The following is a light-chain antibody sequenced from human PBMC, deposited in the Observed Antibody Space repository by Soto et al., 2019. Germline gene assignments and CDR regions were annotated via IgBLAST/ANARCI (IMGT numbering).Light chain of an antibody. Sequence: QSVLTQPPSASGTPGQRVTISCYGSSSNIGTNTVTWYQQLPGAAPKLLIYSDNQRASGVPDRFSGSKSGTSASLAISGLQSEDEADYYCAAWDVSLVVFGGGTKLTV. CDR1: SSNIGTNT. CDR2: SDN. CDR3: AAWDVSLVV. J-gene: IGLJ2*01. V-gene: IGLV1-44*01.